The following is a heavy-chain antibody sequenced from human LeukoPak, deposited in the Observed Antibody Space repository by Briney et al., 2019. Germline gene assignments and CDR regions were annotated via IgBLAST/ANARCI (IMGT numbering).Heavy chain of an antibody. D-gene: IGHD3-22*01. V-gene: IGHV3-21*01. J-gene: IGHJ4*02. Sequence: RPGGSLRLSCAASGFTFSSYSMNWVRQAPGKGLEWVSSISSSSSYIYYADSVKGRFTISRDNAKNSLYLQMNSLRAEDTAVYYCARMCYDSSGYYRSQDFDYWGQGTLVAVSS. CDR2: ISSSSSYI. CDR3: ARMCYDSSGYYRSQDFDY. CDR1: GFTFSSYS.